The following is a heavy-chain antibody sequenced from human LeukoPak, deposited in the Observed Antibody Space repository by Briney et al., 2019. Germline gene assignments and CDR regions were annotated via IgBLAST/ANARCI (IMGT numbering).Heavy chain of an antibody. J-gene: IGHJ5*02. V-gene: IGHV3-23*01. D-gene: IGHD6-13*01. CDR3: AKDGGSSWYGWFDP. Sequence: GGSLRLTCAASGFTFSSYAMSWVRQAPGKGLEWVSAISGSGGSTYYADSVKGRFTISRDNSKNTLCLQMNSLRAEDTAVYYCAKDGGSSWYGWFDPWGQGTLVTVSS. CDR2: ISGSGGST. CDR1: GFTFSSYA.